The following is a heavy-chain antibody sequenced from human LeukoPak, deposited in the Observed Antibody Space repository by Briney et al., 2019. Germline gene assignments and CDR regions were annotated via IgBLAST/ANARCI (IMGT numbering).Heavy chain of an antibody. CDR2: ISSSGSTI. CDR1: GFTFSDYY. CDR3: SRRSGYSYGALGY. J-gene: IGHJ4*02. V-gene: IGHV3-11*01. D-gene: IGHD5-18*01. Sequence: GGSLRLSCAASGFTFSDYYMSWIRRAPGKGLEGVSYISSSGSTIYYADSVKGRFTISRHNAKNSLYLQMNSLRAEDTAVYYCSRRSGYSYGALGYWGQGTLVTVSS.